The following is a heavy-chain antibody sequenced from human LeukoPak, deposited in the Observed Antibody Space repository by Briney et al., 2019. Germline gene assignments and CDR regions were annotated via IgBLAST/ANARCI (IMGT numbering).Heavy chain of an antibody. Sequence: GGSLRLSCAASGFTFSSYAMSWVRQAPGKGLEWVSAISGSGGSTYYADSAKGRFTISRDNSKNTLYLQMNSLRAEDTAVYYCAKALVIYYYDSSGSQSDYWGQGTLVTVSS. CDR3: AKALVIYYYDSSGSQSDY. D-gene: IGHD3-22*01. CDR1: GFTFSSYA. J-gene: IGHJ4*02. V-gene: IGHV3-23*01. CDR2: ISGSGGST.